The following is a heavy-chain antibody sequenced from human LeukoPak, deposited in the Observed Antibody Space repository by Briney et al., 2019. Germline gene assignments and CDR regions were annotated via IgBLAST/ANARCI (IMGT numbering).Heavy chain of an antibody. V-gene: IGHV1-69*05. CDR2: IIPIFGTA. J-gene: IGHJ5*02. D-gene: IGHD6-13*01. CDR3: ARSNSSYFDP. Sequence: SGRVSCKASGGTFSSYAISWVRQAPGQGVEWMGGIIPIFGTANYAQKFQGRVTITTDESTSTAYMELSSLRSEDTAVYYCARSNSSYFDPWGQGTLVTVSS. CDR1: GGTFSSYA.